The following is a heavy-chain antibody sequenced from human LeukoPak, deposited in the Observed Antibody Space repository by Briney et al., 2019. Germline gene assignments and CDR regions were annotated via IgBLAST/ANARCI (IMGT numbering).Heavy chain of an antibody. CDR3: TRCPKYSSSWYYYYYMDV. J-gene: IGHJ6*03. CDR2: IRGKAYGGTT. D-gene: IGHD6-13*01. V-gene: IGHV3-49*04. Sequence: GGSLRLSCTASGFTFGDYAMSWVRQAPGKGLEWVGFIRGKAYGGTTEYAASVKGRFTISRDDSKSIAYLQMNSLKTEDTAVYYCTRCPKYSSSWYYYYYMDVWGKGTTVTVSS. CDR1: GFTFGDYA.